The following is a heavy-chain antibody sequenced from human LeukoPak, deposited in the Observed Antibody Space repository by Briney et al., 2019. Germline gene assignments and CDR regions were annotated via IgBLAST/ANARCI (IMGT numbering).Heavy chain of an antibody. V-gene: IGHV4-39*01. CDR3: ARQNSYNYAYFDY. D-gene: IGHD5-24*01. CDR1: GGSISSPFYC. CDR2: ISYSGST. J-gene: IGHJ4*02. Sequence: SETLSLTCTVSGGSISSPFYCWGWIRQPPGKGLQWIGAISYSGSTYYNPSLKSRVTISVDTSKNQFSLKLSSVTAADMAVYYCARQNSYNYAYFDYWGQGTLVTVSS.